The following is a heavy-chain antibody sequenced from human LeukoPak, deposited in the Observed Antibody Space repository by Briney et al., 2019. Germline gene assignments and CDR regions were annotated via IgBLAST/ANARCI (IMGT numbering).Heavy chain of an antibody. J-gene: IGHJ4*02. CDR3: ARQMTSTRLFDS. Sequence: GGSLRLSCVASGFIFSDHALHWVRQSPDKGLEWGALIGSDGTKQYYADSVQGRFTVSRENSKNTLFLQMNTVRADDTAVYFCARQMTSTRLFDSWGQGTLVTVSS. CDR2: IGSDGTKQ. D-gene: IGHD5/OR15-5a*01. CDR1: GFIFSDHA. V-gene: IGHV3-30*04.